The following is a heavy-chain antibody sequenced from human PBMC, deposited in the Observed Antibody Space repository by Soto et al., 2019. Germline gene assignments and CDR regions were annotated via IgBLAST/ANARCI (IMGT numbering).Heavy chain of an antibody. J-gene: IGHJ6*02. CDR3: TSDTARVYYGMDA. V-gene: IGHV3-73*01. CDR2: IRSKANSYAT. Sequence: GGSLRLSCAASGFTFSGSAMHWVRQASGKGLEWVGRIRSKANSYATAYAASVKGRFTISRDDSKNTAYLQMNSLKTEDTAVYYCTSDTARVYYGMDAWGQGTTVTVSS. D-gene: IGHD5-18*01. CDR1: GFTFSGSA.